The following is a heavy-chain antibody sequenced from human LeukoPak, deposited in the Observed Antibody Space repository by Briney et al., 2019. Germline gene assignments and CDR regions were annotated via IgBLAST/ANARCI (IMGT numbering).Heavy chain of an antibody. CDR1: GFTFSSYG. CDR2: IWYDGSNK. D-gene: IGHD3-10*01. V-gene: IGHV3-33*01. Sequence: GGSLRLSCAASGFTFSSYGMHWVRQAPGKGLEWVAVIWYDGSNKYYADSVKGRFTISRDNSKNTLYLQMNSLRAEDTAVYYCARALWSGPVYYGMDVWGQGTTVTVSS. CDR3: ARALWSGPVYYGMDV. J-gene: IGHJ6*02.